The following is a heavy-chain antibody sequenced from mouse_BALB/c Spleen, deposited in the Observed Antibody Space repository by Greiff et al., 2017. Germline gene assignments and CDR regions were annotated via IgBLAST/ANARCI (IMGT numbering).Heavy chain of an antibody. CDR3: ARYGNYYYAMDY. CDR1: GYSITSGYY. V-gene: IGHV3-6*02. D-gene: IGHD2-1*01. J-gene: IGHJ4*01. Sequence: VQLQQSGPGLVKPSQSLSLTCSVTGYSITSGYYWNWIRQFPGNKLEWMGYISYDGSNNYNPSLKNRISITRDTSKNQFFLKLNSVTTEDTATYYCARYGNYYYAMDYWGQGTSVTVSS. CDR2: ISYDGSN.